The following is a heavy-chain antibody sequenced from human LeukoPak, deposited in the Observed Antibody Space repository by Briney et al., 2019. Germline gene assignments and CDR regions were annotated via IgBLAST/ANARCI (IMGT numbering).Heavy chain of an antibody. CDR2: IIPIFGTA. CDR1: GGTFSSYA. V-gene: IGHV1-69*01. D-gene: IGHD5-18*01. CDR3: AREIGLDTAMATDY. J-gene: IGHJ4*02. Sequence: ASVNVSCKASGGTFSSYAISWVRQAPGQGLEWMGGIIPIFGTANYAQKFQGRVTITADESTSTAYMELSSLRSEDTAVYYCAREIGLDTAMATDYWGQGTLVTVSS.